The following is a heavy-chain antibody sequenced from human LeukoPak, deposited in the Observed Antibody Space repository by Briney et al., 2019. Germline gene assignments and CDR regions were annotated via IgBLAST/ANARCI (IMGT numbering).Heavy chain of an antibody. CDR1: GFTFSSYA. D-gene: IGHD2/OR15-2a*01. V-gene: IGHV3-30-3*01. CDR2: ISYDGSNK. Sequence: GSLRLSCAASGFTFSSYAMHWVRQAPGKGLEWVAVISYDGSNKYYADSVKGRFTISRDNSKNTLYLQMNSLRAEDTAVYYCASRMDYWGQGTLVTVSS. J-gene: IGHJ4*02. CDR3: ASRMDY.